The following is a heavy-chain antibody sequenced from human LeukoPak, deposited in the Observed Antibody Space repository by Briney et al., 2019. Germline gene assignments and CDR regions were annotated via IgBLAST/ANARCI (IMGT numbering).Heavy chain of an antibody. CDR2: IYYSGST. CDR1: GCSISSYY. CDR3: ARSLWFGELLPDY. Sequence: SETLSLTCTVSGCSISSYYWSWIRQPPGKGLEWIGYIYYSGSTSYNPSLKSRVTISVDTSKNQFSLKLSSVTAADTAVYYCARSLWFGELLPDYWGQGTLVTVSS. D-gene: IGHD3-10*01. J-gene: IGHJ4*02. V-gene: IGHV4-59*08.